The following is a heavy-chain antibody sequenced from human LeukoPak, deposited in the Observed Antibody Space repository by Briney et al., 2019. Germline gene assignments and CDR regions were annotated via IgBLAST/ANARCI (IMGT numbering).Heavy chain of an antibody. J-gene: IGHJ6*04. D-gene: IGHD3-10*02. V-gene: IGHV3-23*01. Sequence: PGGSLRLSCGASGITFSNYGMSWGPQAPGKGLGWGSATSGRGDSTDYAGSVKGRFTISRDNSKNTLYLQMNSLRAEDTAVYYCAELGITMIGGVWGKGTTVTISS. CDR1: GITFSNYG. CDR2: TSGRGDST. CDR3: AELGITMIGGV.